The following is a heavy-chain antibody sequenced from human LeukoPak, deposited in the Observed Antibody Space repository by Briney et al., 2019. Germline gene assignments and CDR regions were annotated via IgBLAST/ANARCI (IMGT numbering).Heavy chain of an antibody. V-gene: IGHV1-18*04. J-gene: IGHJ5*02. D-gene: IGHD6-6*01. CDR2: ISAYNGNT. CDR3: ARIGCPPIAALLWDLSQIAWCGP. CDR1: VYTFILYG. Sequence: ASVTVSYMPSVYTFILYGIRWVRQPPGQGLEWMGWISAYNGNTNYAHKPQGRVTMTTDTSTSTAYMDLRSLIPDDTPLCYCARIGCPPIAALLWDLSQIAWCGPWGQGTLVTVSS.